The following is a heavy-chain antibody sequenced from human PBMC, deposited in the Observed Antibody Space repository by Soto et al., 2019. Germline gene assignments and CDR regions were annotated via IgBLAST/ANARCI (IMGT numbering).Heavy chain of an antibody. CDR3: ARSLFLAATDTEPFDY. Sequence: EVQLLESGGGLVQPGGSLVLSCAASRFTFSSYAMSWVRQAPGKGLEWVSSISGGGNDAYYADSLKGRFTISRDNSQNTLYLQMSSLSADDTAVDYCARSLFLAATDTEPFDYWGQGALVTVSS. CDR1: RFTFSSYA. CDR2: ISGGGNDA. V-gene: IGHV3-23*01. J-gene: IGHJ4*02. D-gene: IGHD6-13*01.